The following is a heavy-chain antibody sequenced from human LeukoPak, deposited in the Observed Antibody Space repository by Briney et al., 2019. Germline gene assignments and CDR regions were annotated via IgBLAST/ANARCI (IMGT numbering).Heavy chain of an antibody. V-gene: IGHV1-18*01. D-gene: IGHD6-13*01. Sequence: ASVKVSCKASGYTFTGYGISWVRQAPGQGLEWMGWISAYNGNTNYAQKLQGRVTMTTDTSTSTAYMELRSLRSDDTAVYYCARAAAGTGYYYGMDVWGQGTTVTVSS. CDR2: ISAYNGNT. J-gene: IGHJ6*02. CDR3: ARAAAGTGYYYGMDV. CDR1: GYTFTGYG.